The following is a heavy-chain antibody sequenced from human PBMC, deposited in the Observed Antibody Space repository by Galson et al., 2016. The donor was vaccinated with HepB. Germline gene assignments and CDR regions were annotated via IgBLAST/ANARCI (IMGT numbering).Heavy chain of an antibody. CDR1: GFTFSTYG. Sequence: SLRLSCAASGFTFSTYGMHWVRQAPGKGLEWVAVVSSDGSNKYYADPVKGRFTISRDNSKNTLYLQMNSLRAEDTALYFCAKDRRSNYYGMDVWGQGTTVTVSS. V-gene: IGHV3-30*18. D-gene: IGHD2-8*01. CDR2: VSSDGSNK. J-gene: IGHJ6*02. CDR3: AKDRRSNYYGMDV.